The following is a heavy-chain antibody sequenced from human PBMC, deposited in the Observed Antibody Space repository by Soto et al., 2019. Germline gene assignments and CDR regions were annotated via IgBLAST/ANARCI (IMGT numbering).Heavy chain of an antibody. CDR3: ARGRSGYDNDY. CDR2: IYSGGST. D-gene: IGHD5-12*01. V-gene: IGHV3-66*01. J-gene: IGHJ4*02. Sequence: GGSLRLSCAASGFTVSSNYMSWVRQAPGKGLEWVSVIYSGGSTYYADSVKGRFTISRDNSKNTLYLQMNSLRAEDTAVYYCARGRSGYDNDYWGQGTLVTVSS. CDR1: GFTVSSNY.